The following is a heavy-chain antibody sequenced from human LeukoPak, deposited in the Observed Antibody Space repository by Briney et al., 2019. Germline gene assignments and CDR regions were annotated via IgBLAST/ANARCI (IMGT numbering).Heavy chain of an antibody. CDR1: GYTFTGYC. J-gene: IGHJ4*02. D-gene: IGHD6-13*01. Sequence: ASVKVSCKASGYTFTGYCMHWVRQAPGQGLEWMGWINPNSGGTNYAQKVQGRVTMTRDTSISTAYMELSRLRSDDTAVYYCARDHLYSSTPGYWGQGTLVTVSS. CDR3: ARDHLYSSTPGY. V-gene: IGHV1-2*02. CDR2: INPNSGGT.